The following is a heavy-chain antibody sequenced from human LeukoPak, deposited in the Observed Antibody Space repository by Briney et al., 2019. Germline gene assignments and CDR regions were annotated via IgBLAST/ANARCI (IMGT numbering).Heavy chain of an antibody. D-gene: IGHD2-21*02. CDR1: GYIFTYYY. V-gene: IGHV1-2*06. CDR2: INPNNGGT. J-gene: IGHJ4*02. Sequence: GASVKVSCKASGYIFTYYYMHWVRQAPGQGLEWMGRINPNNGGTYYSQKFQGRVTITRDTSITTAYMELSRLRSDDTAVYYCARAPACCGGDCYFYWGQGTLVTVSS. CDR3: ARAPACCGGDCYFY.